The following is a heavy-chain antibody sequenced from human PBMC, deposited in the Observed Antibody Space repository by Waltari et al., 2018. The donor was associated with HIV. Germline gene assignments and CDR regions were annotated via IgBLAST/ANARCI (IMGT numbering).Heavy chain of an antibody. CDR2: IYYSGST. V-gene: IGHV4-39*07. CDR3: ARDRYYDILSRYYFDY. J-gene: IGHJ4*02. Sequence: QLQLQESGPGLVKPSETLSLTCTVSGGSISSSSYYWGWIRQPPGKGLEWIGSIYYSGSTYYNPSLKSRVTISVDTSKNQFSLKLSSVTAADTAVYYCARDRYYDILSRYYFDYWGQGTLVTVSS. D-gene: IGHD3-9*01. CDR1: GGSISSSSYY.